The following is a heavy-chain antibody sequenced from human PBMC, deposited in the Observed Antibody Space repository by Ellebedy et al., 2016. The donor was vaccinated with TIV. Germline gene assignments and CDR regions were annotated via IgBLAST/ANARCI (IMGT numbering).Heavy chain of an antibody. J-gene: IGHJ4*02. CDR3: ASRPDGDYHFLDY. Sequence: GESLKISCAASGFSVSTNYMSWVRQAPGKGLEWVSIIYSGGSAYYADSVKGRLAISRDNSRNTLYLQMNSLRAEDTAVYYCASRPDGDYHFLDYWGQGTLVTVSS. CDR1: GFSVSTNY. D-gene: IGHD4-17*01. CDR2: IYSGGSA. V-gene: IGHV3-66*01.